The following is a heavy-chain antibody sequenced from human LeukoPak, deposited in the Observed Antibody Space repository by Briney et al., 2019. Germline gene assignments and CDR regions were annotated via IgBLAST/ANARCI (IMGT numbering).Heavy chain of an antibody. Sequence: ASVKVSCKASGGTFRSYAITWVRQAPGKALEWMGGIIPMINTPTYAQKFQGRVSITADESTSTGYMEVSSLRSEDTAVYYCAIFQGTYGDNENDYWGQGTLVTVSS. D-gene: IGHD4-17*01. CDR3: AIFQGTYGDNENDY. V-gene: IGHV1-69*13. CDR2: IIPMINTP. CDR1: GGTFRSYA. J-gene: IGHJ4*02.